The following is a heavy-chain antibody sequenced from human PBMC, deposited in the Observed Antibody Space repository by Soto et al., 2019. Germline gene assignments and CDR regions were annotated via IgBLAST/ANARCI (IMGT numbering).Heavy chain of an antibody. Sequence: GESLKISCKASGYTFSDYWIGWVRQMPVKGLEWMGRIYPGDPDSDNRDSSSFHGHVTISTDKSTATAYLQWSSLKTSDTAIYYCARTESGYSYGFADVWGQGTTVTVSS. CDR3: ARTESGYSYGFADV. D-gene: IGHD5-18*01. V-gene: IGHV5-51*01. CDR1: GYTFSDYW. J-gene: IGHJ6*02. CDR2: IYPGDPDSDN.